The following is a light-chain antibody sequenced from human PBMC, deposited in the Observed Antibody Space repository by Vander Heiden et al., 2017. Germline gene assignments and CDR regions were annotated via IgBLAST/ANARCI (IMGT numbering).Light chain of an antibody. Sequence: IVLTQSPGTLSLSPGERATLSCRASQSVGSYLAWYQQKPGQAPRLLIYAASSRATGIPDRFSGSGYGTDFTLTISSLELEDFAVYHCLQNRSSPGYTFGQGTKLEIK. J-gene: IGKJ2*01. CDR2: AAS. CDR1: QSVGSY. V-gene: IGKV3-20*01. CDR3: LQNRSSPGYT.